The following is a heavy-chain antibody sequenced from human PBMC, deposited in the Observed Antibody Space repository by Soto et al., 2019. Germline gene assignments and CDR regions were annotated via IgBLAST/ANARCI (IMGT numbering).Heavy chain of an antibody. V-gene: IGHV1-69*02. J-gene: IGHJ4*02. Sequence: GASVKVSCKASGGTFSSYTISWVRQAPGQGLEWMGRIIPILGIANYAQKFQGRVTITADKSTSTAYMELSSLRSEDTAVYYCARALQVSKVATIVPFDYWGQGTLVTVSS. CDR3: ARALQVSKVATIVPFDY. D-gene: IGHD5-12*01. CDR1: GGTFSSYT. CDR2: IIPILGIA.